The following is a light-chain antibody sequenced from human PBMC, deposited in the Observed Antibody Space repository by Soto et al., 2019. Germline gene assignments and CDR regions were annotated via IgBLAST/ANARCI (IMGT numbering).Light chain of an antibody. CDR3: SSYTSSSTWV. V-gene: IGLV2-14*01. J-gene: IGLJ3*02. CDR2: EVS. CDR1: SSDVGGYNY. Sequence: QSALTQPASVSGSPGQSITISCTGTSSDVGGYNYVSWYQQHPGKAPKLMIYEVSNRPSGVSNRFFGSKSGNTASLTISGLQAEDEADYYCSSYTSSSTWVFAGGTKLTVL.